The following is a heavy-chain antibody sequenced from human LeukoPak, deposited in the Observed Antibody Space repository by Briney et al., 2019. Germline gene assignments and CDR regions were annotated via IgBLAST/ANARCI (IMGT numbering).Heavy chain of an antibody. CDR3: AKDPTKDYYYGMDV. D-gene: IGHD2-8*01. Sequence: GGSLRLSCAASGFTFSSYGMHWVRQAPGKGLEWVAVISYDGSNKYYADSVKGRFAISRDNSKNTLYLQMNSLRAEDTAVYYCAKDPTKDYYYGMDVWGQGTSVTVSS. J-gene: IGHJ6*02. CDR1: GFTFSSYG. CDR2: ISYDGSNK. V-gene: IGHV3-30*18.